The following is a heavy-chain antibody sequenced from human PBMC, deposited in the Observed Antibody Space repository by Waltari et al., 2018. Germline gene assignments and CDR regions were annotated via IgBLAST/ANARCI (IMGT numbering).Heavy chain of an antibody. CDR2: INSGGDT. CDR1: GVPVRSHY. Sequence: EVQLVESGGGWIKPGGSLRLSCAASGVPVRSHYMNWVRQAPGKGLEWVSVINSGGDTHYADSVKGRFTISRDNSKNTVYLQMNTLRAEDTALYYCTRDVTGYYYFDLWGRGTLVTVSS. J-gene: IGHJ2*01. CDR3: TRDVTGYYYFDL. V-gene: IGHV3-53*01.